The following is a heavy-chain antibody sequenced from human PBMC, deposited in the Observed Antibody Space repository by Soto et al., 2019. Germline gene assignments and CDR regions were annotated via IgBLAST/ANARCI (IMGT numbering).Heavy chain of an antibody. D-gene: IGHD3-9*01. Sequence: PSETLSLTCTVSGGSISSGGYYWSWIRQHPGKGMEWIGYIYYSGSTYYNPALKSRFTISVDTSKNQFSLKLMSLSAADTSVYYCGRLEGLATISYYFDYWGQGTLVTVSS. CDR1: GGSISSGGYY. CDR2: IYYSGST. CDR3: GRLEGLATISYYFDY. V-gene: IGHV4-31*03. J-gene: IGHJ4*02.